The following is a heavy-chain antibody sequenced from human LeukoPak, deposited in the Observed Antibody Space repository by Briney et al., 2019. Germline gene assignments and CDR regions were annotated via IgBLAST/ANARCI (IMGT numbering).Heavy chain of an antibody. CDR3: ARDPGSSSWYYYYYYMDV. J-gene: IGHJ6*03. CDR1: GYTFTNYY. V-gene: IGHV1-46*01. Sequence: ASVKVSCKASGYTFTNYYIHWVRQAPGQGLECMGIINPSGGSTSYAQKFQGRVTMTRDMSTSTVYMELSSLRSEDTAVYYCARDPGSSSWYYYYYYMDVWGKGTTVTVSS. CDR2: INPSGGST. D-gene: IGHD6-13*01.